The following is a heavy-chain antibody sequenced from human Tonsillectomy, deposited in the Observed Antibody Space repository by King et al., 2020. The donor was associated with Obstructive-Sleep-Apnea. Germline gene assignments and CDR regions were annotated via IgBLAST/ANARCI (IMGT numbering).Heavy chain of an antibody. CDR2: IIPILGIA. V-gene: IGHV1-69*04. CDR3: ARANGALHWMVQLDY. D-gene: IGHD2-8*01. CDR1: GGTFSSYA. J-gene: IGHJ4*01. Sequence: QLVQTGAEVKKPGSSVKVSCKASGGTFSSYAISWVRQAPGQGLEWMGGIIPILGIANYAQKFQGRVTITADKSTSTAYMELSSLRSEDTAVYYCARANGALHWMVQLDYWGQGTLVTVSS.